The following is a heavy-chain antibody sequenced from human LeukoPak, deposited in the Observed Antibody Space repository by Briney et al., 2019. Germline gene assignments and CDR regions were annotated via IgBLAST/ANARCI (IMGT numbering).Heavy chain of an antibody. D-gene: IGHD2-15*01. V-gene: IGHV1-18*01. CDR1: GYTFTSYG. Sequence: GSSVKVSCKSSGYTFTSYGISGVRQAPGQGLEWMGLMSASYDDTKYAQKRQGRVSMGTDTSTSTATMDLRSLISDETAVYYCARGPYCSGGSCYSQYFVYWGQGTLVTVSS. CDR3: ARGPYCSGGSCYSQYFVY. J-gene: IGHJ4*02. CDR2: MSASYDDT.